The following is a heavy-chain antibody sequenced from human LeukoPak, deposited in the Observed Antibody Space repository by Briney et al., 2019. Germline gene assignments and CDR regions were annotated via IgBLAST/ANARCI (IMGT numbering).Heavy chain of an antibody. CDR1: GYTFTGYY. Sequence: GASVKVSCKASGYTFTGYYMHWVRQAPGQGLEWMGWINPNSGGTNYAQKFQGRVTMTRDTSISTAYMELSRLRSDDTAVYYCARAYILTGYYLGYWGQGTLVTASS. V-gene: IGHV1-2*02. D-gene: IGHD3-9*01. J-gene: IGHJ4*02. CDR2: INPNSGGT. CDR3: ARAYILTGYYLGY.